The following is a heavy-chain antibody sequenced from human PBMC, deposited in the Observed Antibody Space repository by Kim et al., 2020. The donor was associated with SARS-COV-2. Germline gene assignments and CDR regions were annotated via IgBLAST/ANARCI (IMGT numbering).Heavy chain of an antibody. CDR2: INTNTGNP. CDR3: ARLARPYYDYIWGSYRPGYDAFDI. J-gene: IGHJ3*02. V-gene: IGHV7-4-1*02. CDR1: GYTFTSYA. D-gene: IGHD3-16*02. Sequence: ASVKVSCKASGYTFTSYAMNWVRQAPGQGFEWMGWINTNTGNPTYAQGFTGRFVFSLDTSVSTAYLQISSLKAEDTAVYYCARLARPYYDYIWGSYRPGYDAFDIWGQGTMVTVSS.